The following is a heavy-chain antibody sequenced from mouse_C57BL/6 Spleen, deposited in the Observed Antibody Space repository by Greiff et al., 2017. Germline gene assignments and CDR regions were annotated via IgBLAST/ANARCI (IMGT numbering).Heavy chain of an antibody. CDR1: GYTFTSYG. CDR3: AKTAQARAGFAY. D-gene: IGHD3-2*02. V-gene: IGHV1-81*01. J-gene: IGHJ3*01. CDR2: IYPRSGNT. Sequence: VQLQQSGAELARPGASVKLSCKASGYTFTSYGISWVKQRTGQGLEWIGEIYPRSGNTYYNEKFKGKATLTADKSSSTAYMELRSLTSEDSAVYFCAKTAQARAGFAYWGQGTLVTVSA.